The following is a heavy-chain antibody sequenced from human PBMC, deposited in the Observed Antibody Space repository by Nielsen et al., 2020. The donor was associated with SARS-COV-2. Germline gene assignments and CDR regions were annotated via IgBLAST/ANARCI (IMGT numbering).Heavy chain of an antibody. J-gene: IGHJ4*02. V-gene: IGHV4-59*02. CDR1: GGSVIFYY. CDR3: ARDGVSGSYFDY. CDR2: IYDSGDT. D-gene: IGHD6-19*01. Sequence: SETLSLTCTVSGGSVIFYYWSWIRQPPGKGLEWIGYIYDSGDTKYNPSLKSRATISVDTSKNQFSLRLSSVTAADTAVYYCARDGVSGSYFDYWGPGTLVTVSS.